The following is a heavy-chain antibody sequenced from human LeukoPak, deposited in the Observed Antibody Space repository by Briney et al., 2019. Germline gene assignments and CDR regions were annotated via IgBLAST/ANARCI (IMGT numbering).Heavy chain of an antibody. D-gene: IGHD2-21*02. J-gene: IGHJ4*02. CDR2: IIPIFGTA. CDR3: ARARVTGQALDY. Sequence: SVKDSCKASGGTFSSYAISWVRQAPGQGLEWMGGIIPIFGTANYAQKFQGRVTITTDESTSTAYMELSSLRSEDTAVYYCARARVTGQALDYWGQGTLVTVSS. CDR1: GGTFSSYA. V-gene: IGHV1-69*05.